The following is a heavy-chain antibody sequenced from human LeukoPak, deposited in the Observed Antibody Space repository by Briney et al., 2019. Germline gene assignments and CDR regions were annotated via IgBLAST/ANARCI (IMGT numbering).Heavy chain of an antibody. CDR2: IYYSGST. V-gene: IGHV4-59*01. CDR3: ARDLWGYNAFDI. D-gene: IGHD3-16*01. J-gene: IGHJ3*02. CDR1: GGSISSYY. Sequence: SETLSLTCTVSGGSISSYYWSWIRQPPGKGLEWIGYIYYSGSTNYNPSLKSRVTISVDTSKNHVSLKLNSVTAADTAVYYCARDLWGYNAFDIWGQGTMVTVSS.